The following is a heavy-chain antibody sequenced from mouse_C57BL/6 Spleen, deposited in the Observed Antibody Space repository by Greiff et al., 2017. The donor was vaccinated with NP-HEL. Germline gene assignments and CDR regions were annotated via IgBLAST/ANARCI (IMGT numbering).Heavy chain of an antibody. CDR1: GYSITSGYY. CDR3: ARVGYSNGDAMDY. D-gene: IGHD2-5*01. Sequence: VQLKESGPGLVKPSQSLSLPCSVTGYSITSGYYWNWIRQFPGNKLEWMGYISYDGSNNYNPSLKNRISITRDTSKNQFFLKLNSVTTEDTATYYCARVGYSNGDAMDYWGQGTSVTVSS. V-gene: IGHV3-6*01. CDR2: ISYDGSN. J-gene: IGHJ4*01.